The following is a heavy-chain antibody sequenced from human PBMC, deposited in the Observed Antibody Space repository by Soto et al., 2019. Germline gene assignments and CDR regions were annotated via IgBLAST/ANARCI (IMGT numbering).Heavy chain of an antibody. CDR2: ISYDGSNK. D-gene: IGHD2-15*01. J-gene: IGHJ4*02. CDR3: AGGQYYFDY. Sequence: QVQLVESGGGVVQHGRSLRLSCAASGFPFSSYGMHWVRQAPGKGLEWVAHISYDGSNKHYTDSVKGRFTISRDNSKNMLYLQMSSLRAEDTAVYYCAGGQYYFDYCGQGTRVSVSS. CDR1: GFPFSSYG. V-gene: IGHV3-30*03.